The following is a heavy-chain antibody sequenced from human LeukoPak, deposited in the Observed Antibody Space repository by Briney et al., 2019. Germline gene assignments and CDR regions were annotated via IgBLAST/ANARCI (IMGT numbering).Heavy chain of an antibody. Sequence: SETLSLTCTVSGGSISGYYWSWVRQPAGRGLEWIGRIYSSGSANYNPSLKSRVTMSVDTSNNQISLKLTSVSAAETAVYYCAREYGDLDYWGRGTLVTVSS. CDR1: GGSISGYY. CDR2: IYSSGSA. J-gene: IGHJ4*02. D-gene: IGHD4-17*01. V-gene: IGHV4-4*07. CDR3: AREYGDLDY.